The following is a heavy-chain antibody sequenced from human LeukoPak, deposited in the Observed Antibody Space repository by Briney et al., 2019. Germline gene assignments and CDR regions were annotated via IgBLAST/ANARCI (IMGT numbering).Heavy chain of an antibody. CDR3: ARPALYCSSTVCPPYMDV. Sequence: GASMQISGEASGSTFTGEWIGWVRPLPGKGVGWLGIIYPGDSDTKYNAPFQGQVTISADKSISTAYLQWGSLKASDTATYYCARPALYCSSTVCPPYMDVWGKGTTVTVSS. J-gene: IGHJ6*03. CDR2: IYPGDSDT. D-gene: IGHD2-2*01. CDR1: GSTFTGEW. V-gene: IGHV5-51*01.